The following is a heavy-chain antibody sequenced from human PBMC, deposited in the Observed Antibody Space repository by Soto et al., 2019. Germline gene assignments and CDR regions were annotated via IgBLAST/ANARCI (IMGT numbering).Heavy chain of an antibody. Sequence: QVHLVESGGGVVQPGRSLRLSCAASGLTFSNYAMHWVRQAPGKGLEWVAFISYDGTKRCYPDSVKGRFTISRDNSKNTLYLQINIRKTGDTAVYYCARESSSTVTTGGGGSEKDYWGQGTLVTVSA. V-gene: IGHV3-30-3*01. CDR2: ISYDGTKR. J-gene: IGHJ4*02. D-gene: IGHD4-17*01. CDR1: GLTFSNYA. CDR3: ARESSSTVTTGGGGSEKDY.